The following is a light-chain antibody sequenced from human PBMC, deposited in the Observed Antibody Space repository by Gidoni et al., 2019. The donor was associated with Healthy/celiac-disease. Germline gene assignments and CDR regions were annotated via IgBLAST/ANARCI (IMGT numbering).Light chain of an antibody. V-gene: IGLV2-8*01. CDR2: EVS. Sequence: QSALTQPPSASESPGPSVTISCTGTSSDVGGYNYVSWYQQHPGKAPKLMIYEVSKRPSGVPDRFSGSKSGNTASLTVSGLQAEDEADYYCSSYAGSNNFVVFGGGTKLTVL. J-gene: IGLJ2*01. CDR1: SSDVGGYNY. CDR3: SSYAGSNNFVV.